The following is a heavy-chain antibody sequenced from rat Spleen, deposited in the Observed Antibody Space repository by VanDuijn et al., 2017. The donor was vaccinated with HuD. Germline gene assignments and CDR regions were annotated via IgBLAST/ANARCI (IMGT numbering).Heavy chain of an antibody. CDR1: GFIFSDYN. D-gene: IGHD2-1*01. CDR2: ISYEGSNT. V-gene: IGHV5-7*01. CDR3: ARRYDFDY. J-gene: IGHJ2*01. Sequence: EVQLEESGGGLVQPGRSLKLSCAASGFIFSDYNMAWVRQAPKKGLEWVASISYEGSNTYYRDSVKGRFTISRDNVESSLYLQMDSLRSEDTASYYCARRYDFDYWGQGVMVTVSS.